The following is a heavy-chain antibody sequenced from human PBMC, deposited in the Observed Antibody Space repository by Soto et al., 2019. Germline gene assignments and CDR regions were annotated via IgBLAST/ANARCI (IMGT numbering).Heavy chain of an antibody. D-gene: IGHD3-10*01. CDR3: VRDSGWPILNFDS. Sequence: AGGSLRLSCTASGFDFRSYGIHWVRQAPGRGLEWVAAASYDGSETYYADSAKGRFTVSKEISKNTAFLQMNALRHEDTAVYFCVRDSGWPILNFDSWGPGTLVTVSS. CDR2: ASYDGSET. CDR1: GFDFRSYG. J-gene: IGHJ4*02. V-gene: IGHV3-30*03.